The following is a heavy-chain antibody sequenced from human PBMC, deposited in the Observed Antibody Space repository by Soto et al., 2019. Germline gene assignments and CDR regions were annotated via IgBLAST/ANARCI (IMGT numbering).Heavy chain of an antibody. CDR2: ISGSGEST. D-gene: IGHD3-3*01. CDR1: GFNFGPFW. V-gene: IGHV3-23*01. Sequence: GGSLRLSCAASGFNFGPFWMHWVRQAPGKGLVWVSGISGSGESTYFADSVKGRFTISRDDSKNTVHLQLNSLKAEDTAVYYCAKDLGLRNVLRFLEWLSPPYGMDVWGQGTKVTVSS. J-gene: IGHJ6*02. CDR3: AKDLGLRNVLRFLEWLSPPYGMDV.